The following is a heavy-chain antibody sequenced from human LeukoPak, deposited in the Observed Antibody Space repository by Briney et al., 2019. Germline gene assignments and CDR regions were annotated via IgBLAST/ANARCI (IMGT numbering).Heavy chain of an antibody. CDR2: INPSGSSA. V-gene: IGHV1-46*01. CDR3: ARDNSVGETAWWFDP. CDR1: GYSFTSYY. Sequence: GASVKVSCKASGYSFTSYYMHWVRQAPGQGLEWMGFINPSGSSAAYAQKFQGRLTMTRDMFTSTDYMELTSLTSVDTAVYYCARDNSVGETAWWFDPWGQGTLVTVSS. J-gene: IGHJ5*02. D-gene: IGHD1-26*01.